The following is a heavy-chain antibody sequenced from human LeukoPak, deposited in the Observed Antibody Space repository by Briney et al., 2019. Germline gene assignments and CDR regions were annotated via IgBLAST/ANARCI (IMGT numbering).Heavy chain of an antibody. D-gene: IGHD6-13*01. CDR1: GGSFSGYY. J-gene: IGHJ4*02. V-gene: IGHV4-34*01. CDR2: INHSGST. CDR3: ARGRPIAGAVLNLDY. Sequence: SETLSLTCAVYGGSFSGYYWSWIRQPPGKGLEWIEEINHSGSTNYNPSLKSRVTISVDTSKNQFSLKLSSVTAADTAVYYCARGRPIAGAVLNLDYWGQGTLVTVSS.